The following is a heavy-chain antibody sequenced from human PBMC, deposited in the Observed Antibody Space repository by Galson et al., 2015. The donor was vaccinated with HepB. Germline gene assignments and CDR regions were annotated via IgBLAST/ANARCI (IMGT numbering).Heavy chain of an antibody. CDR2: IKQDGSEK. V-gene: IGHV3-7*03. J-gene: IGHJ6*02. D-gene: IGHD2-15*01. CDR3: ARVKGYSGRYYYYGMDV. Sequence: SLRLSCAASGFTFSSYWMRWVRQAPGKGLEWVANIKQDGSEKYYVDSVKGRFTISRDNAKNSLYLQMNSLRAEDTAVYYCARVKGYSGRYYYYGMDVWGQGTTVTVSS. CDR1: GFTFSSYW.